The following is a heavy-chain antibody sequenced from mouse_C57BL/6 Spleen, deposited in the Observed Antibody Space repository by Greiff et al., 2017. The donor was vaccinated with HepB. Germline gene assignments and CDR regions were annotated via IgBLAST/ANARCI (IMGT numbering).Heavy chain of an antibody. CDR1: GYTFTDYN. CDR2: INPNNGGT. Sequence: VQLQQSGPELVKPGASVKIPCKASGYTFTDYNMDWVKQSHGKSLEWIGDINPNNGGTIYNQKFKGKATLTVDKSSSTAYMELRSLTSEDTAVYYCARREFAYAMDYWGQGTSVTVSS. J-gene: IGHJ4*01. CDR3: ARREFAYAMDY. V-gene: IGHV1-18*01.